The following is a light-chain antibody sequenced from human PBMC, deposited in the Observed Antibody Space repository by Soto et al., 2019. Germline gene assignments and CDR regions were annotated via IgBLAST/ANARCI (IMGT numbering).Light chain of an antibody. CDR1: NSDIGSNNH. V-gene: IGLV2-8*01. CDR2: DVN. CDR3: SAYAGSNTLL. Sequence: QSALTQPPSASGSPGQSVTISCNGTNSDIGSNNHVSWYQQHPGKAPKLIIHDVNKRPSGVPDRFSGSKSGTTASLTVSEVQTDDESDYYCSAYAGSNTLLFGGGTKLTVL. J-gene: IGLJ3*02.